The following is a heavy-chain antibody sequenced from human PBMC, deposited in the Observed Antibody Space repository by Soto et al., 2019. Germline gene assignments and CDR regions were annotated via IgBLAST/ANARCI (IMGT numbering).Heavy chain of an antibody. V-gene: IGHV3-48*03. CDR2: ISGDSNTT. CDR1: GFTFSSYE. D-gene: IGHD3-22*01. Sequence: PGGSLRLSCAASGFTFSSYEIHWVRQAPGKGLEWVSYISGDSNTTNYANSVKGRFTVSRDNAQSSLYLQMNGLRAEDTAVYYCARATVYYHTSGSDSWGQGTLVTVSS. CDR3: ARATVYYHTSGSDS. J-gene: IGHJ4*02.